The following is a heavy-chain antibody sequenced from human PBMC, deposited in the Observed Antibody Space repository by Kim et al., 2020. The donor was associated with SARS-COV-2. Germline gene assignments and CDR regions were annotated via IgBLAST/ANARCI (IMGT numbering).Heavy chain of an antibody. D-gene: IGHD4-4*01. CDR2: YN. J-gene: IGHJ4*02. Sequence: YNDYAVSVKSRITINADTSKNQFSLQLNSVTPEDTAVYYCARSYSWSVDYWGQGTLVTVSS. V-gene: IGHV6-1*01. CDR3: ARSYSWSVDY.